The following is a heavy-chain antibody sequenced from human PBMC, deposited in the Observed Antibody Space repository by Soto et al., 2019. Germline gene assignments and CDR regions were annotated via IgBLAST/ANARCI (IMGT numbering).Heavy chain of an antibody. CDR1: GGSISSYY. CDR2: IYYSGST. Sequence: SETLSLTCPVSGGSISSYYWSWIRQPPGKGLEWIGYIYYSGSTNYNPSLKSRVTISVDTSKNQFSLKLSSVTAADTAVYYCARQLSPRYWFDPWGQGTLVTVSS. J-gene: IGHJ5*02. V-gene: IGHV4-59*01. D-gene: IGHD3-16*02. CDR3: ARQLSPRYWFDP.